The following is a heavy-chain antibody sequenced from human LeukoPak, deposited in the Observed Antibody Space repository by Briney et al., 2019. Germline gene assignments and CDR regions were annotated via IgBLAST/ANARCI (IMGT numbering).Heavy chain of an antibody. V-gene: IGHV3-30*04. Sequence: GGSLRHTCAASGFTFSSYAMHWVRQAPSKGLEWVAVISYDGSNKYYADSVKGRFTISRDNSKNTLYLQMNSLRAEDTAVYYCARDGGYSYGPFDYWGQGTLVTVSS. CDR1: GFTFSSYA. CDR3: ARDGGYSYGPFDY. J-gene: IGHJ4*02. D-gene: IGHD5-18*01. CDR2: ISYDGSNK.